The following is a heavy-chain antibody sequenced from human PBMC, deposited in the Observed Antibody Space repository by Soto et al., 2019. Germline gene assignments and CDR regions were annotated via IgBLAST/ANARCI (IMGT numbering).Heavy chain of an antibody. CDR2: ISGSGGTT. CDR3: AKDQLTTDYYYYSGMDV. V-gene: IGHV3-23*01. J-gene: IGHJ6*02. D-gene: IGHD4-17*01. Sequence: GGSLSLSCAASGFTFSSYAMSWVRQAPGKGLEWVSAISGSGGTTYYADSVKGRFTISRDNSKNTLYLQMNTLRAEDTAVYYCAKDQLTTDYYYYSGMDVWGQGTTVTVSS. CDR1: GFTFSSYA.